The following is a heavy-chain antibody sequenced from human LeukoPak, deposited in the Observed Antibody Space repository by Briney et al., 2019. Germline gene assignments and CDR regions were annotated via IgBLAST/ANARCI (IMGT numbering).Heavy chain of an antibody. J-gene: IGHJ4*02. Sequence: SETLSLTCTVSGGSISSYYWSWIRQPPGKGLEWIGYIYYSGSTNYNPSLKGRVTISVDTSKNQFSLKLSSVTAADTAVYYCASGHKGVAPGYWGQGTLVTVSS. D-gene: IGHD3-3*01. CDR1: GGSISSYY. V-gene: IGHV4-59*01. CDR2: IYYSGST. CDR3: ASGHKGVAPGY.